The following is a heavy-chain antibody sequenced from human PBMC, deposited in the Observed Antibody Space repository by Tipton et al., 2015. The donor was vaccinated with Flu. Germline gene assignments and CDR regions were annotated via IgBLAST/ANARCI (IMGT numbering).Heavy chain of an antibody. V-gene: IGHV3-23*01. CDR1: GFTFGIYA. Sequence: SLRLSCAASGFTFGIYAMSWVRQAPGKGLEWVSSISANAGGTHYADSVKGRFTISRDNSKNTLYLQMNSLRAEDTAVYYCANARIAHWAEFGGRGQGTLVSVSS. CDR3: ANARIAHWAEFGG. J-gene: IGHJ4*02. D-gene: IGHD7-27*01. CDR2: ISANAGGT.